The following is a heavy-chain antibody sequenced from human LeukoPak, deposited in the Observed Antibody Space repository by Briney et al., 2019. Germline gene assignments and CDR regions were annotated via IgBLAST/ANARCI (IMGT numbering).Heavy chain of an antibody. Sequence: GGSPRLSCAASGFTFSSYGMHWVRQAPGKGLEWVAVIWYDGSNKYYADSVKGRFTISGDNSKNTLYLQMNSLRAEDTAVYYCAKEEGIAVAGTSPIPAYYYYMDVWGKGTTVTVSS. D-gene: IGHD6-19*01. V-gene: IGHV3-33*06. CDR1: GFTFSSYG. CDR3: AKEEGIAVAGTSPIPAYYYYMDV. J-gene: IGHJ6*03. CDR2: IWYDGSNK.